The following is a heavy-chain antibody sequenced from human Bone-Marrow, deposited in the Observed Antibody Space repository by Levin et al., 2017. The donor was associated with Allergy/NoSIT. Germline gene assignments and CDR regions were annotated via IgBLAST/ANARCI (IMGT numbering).Heavy chain of an antibody. V-gene: IGHV4-34*01. J-gene: IGHJ4*02. Sequence: PGGSLRLSCAVYGGSFSGYYWSWIRQPPGKGLEWIGEINHSGSTNYNPSLKSRVTISVDTSKNQFSLKLSSVTAADTAVYYCARKWTTTFDYWGQGTLVTVSS. D-gene: IGHD4-17*01. CDR1: GGSFSGYY. CDR3: ARKWTTTFDY. CDR2: INHSGST.